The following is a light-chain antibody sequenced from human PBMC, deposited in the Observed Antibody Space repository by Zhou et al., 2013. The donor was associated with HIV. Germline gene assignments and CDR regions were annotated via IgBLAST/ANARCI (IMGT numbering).Light chain of an antibody. CDR1: QTISNY. CDR2: KAS. Sequence: IQMTQSPSSLSASAGDRVTITCRASQTISNYLNWYQQKPGKAPTLLIYKASNLQNGVPSRFSGSGSGTYFTLTISSLEPEDFATYYCQQANSFLPLTFGGGTKVEIK. CDR3: QQANSFLPLT. V-gene: IGKV1-6*02. J-gene: IGKJ4*01.